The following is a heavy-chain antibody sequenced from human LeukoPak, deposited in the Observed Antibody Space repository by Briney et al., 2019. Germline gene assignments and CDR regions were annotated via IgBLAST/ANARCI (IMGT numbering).Heavy chain of an antibody. CDR3: ARGEGDTAIDY. CDR1: GFTFSSYD. Sequence: GGSLRLSCAASGFTFSSYDMHWVRQATGKGLEWVSAIGTAGDTYYPGSVKGRFTISRENAKNSLYLQMNSLRAGDTAVYYCARGEGDTAIDYWGQGTLVTVSS. V-gene: IGHV3-13*01. J-gene: IGHJ4*02. D-gene: IGHD5-18*01. CDR2: IGTAGDT.